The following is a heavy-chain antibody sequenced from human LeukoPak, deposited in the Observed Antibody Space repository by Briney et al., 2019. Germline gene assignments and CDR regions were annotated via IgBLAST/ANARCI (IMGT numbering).Heavy chain of an antibody. D-gene: IGHD6-13*01. Sequence: GGSLRLSCAASGFTFSDYYMSWLRQAPGKGLEWVSYISSSGSTIYYADSVKGRFTISRDNAKNSLYLQMNSLRAEDTAVYYCARAGFSSSWYSYYYYYYMDVWGKGTTVTISS. J-gene: IGHJ6*03. CDR2: ISSSGSTI. CDR3: ARAGFSSSWYSYYYYYYMDV. V-gene: IGHV3-11*01. CDR1: GFTFSDYY.